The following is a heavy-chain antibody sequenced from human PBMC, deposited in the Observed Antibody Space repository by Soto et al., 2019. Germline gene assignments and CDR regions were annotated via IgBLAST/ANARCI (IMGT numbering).Heavy chain of an antibody. CDR2: ISGSGGST. J-gene: IGHJ6*02. V-gene: IGHV3-23*01. CDR3: AKDLDSGYDIANYCYYGMDV. D-gene: IGHD5-12*01. CDR1: GFTFSSYA. Sequence: GGSLRLSCAASGFTFSSYAMSWVRQAPGKGLEWVSAISGSGGSTYYADSVKGRFTISRDNSKNTLYLQMNSLRAEDTAVYYCAKDLDSGYDIANYCYYGMDVWGQGTTVTVSS.